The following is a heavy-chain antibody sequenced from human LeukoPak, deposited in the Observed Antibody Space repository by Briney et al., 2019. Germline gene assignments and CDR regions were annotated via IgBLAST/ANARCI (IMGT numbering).Heavy chain of an antibody. Sequence: RGESLKISCKGSGYSFTSYWIGWVRQMPGKGLEWMGIIYPGDSDTRYSPSFQGQVTISADKSISTAYLQWSSLKASDTAMYYCARFQSEGSSVSRLFDPWGQGTLVTVSS. CDR3: ARFQSEGSSVSRLFDP. V-gene: IGHV5-51*01. CDR2: IYPGDSDT. CDR1: GYSFTSYW. J-gene: IGHJ5*02. D-gene: IGHD6-13*01.